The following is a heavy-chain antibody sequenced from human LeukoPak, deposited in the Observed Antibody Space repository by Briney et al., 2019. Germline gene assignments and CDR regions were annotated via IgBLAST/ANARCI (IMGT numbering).Heavy chain of an antibody. CDR3: AKDPLRGYSYGSTFDY. Sequence: GGSLRLTCAASGFTFSSYGMHWVRQAPGKGLEWVAVISYDGSNKYYADSVKGRFTISRDNSKNTLYLQMNSLRAEDTAVYYCAKDPLRGYSYGSTFDYWGQGTLVTVSS. D-gene: IGHD5-18*01. CDR1: GFTFSSYG. V-gene: IGHV3-30*18. CDR2: ISYDGSNK. J-gene: IGHJ4*02.